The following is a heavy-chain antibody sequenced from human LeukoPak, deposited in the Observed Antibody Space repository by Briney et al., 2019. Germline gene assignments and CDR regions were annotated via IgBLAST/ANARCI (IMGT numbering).Heavy chain of an antibody. J-gene: IGHJ5*02. CDR2: ISWSSGSI. D-gene: IGHD2-2*01. CDR1: GFTFDDYA. CDR3: AKGRDKYQLLSKNWFDP. V-gene: IGHV3-9*01. Sequence: SLRLSCAASGFTFDDYAMHWVRQAPGKGLEWVSGISWSSGSIGYADSVKGRFTISRDNAKNSLYLQMNSLRAEDTALYYCAKGRDKYQLLSKNWFDPWGQGTLVTVSS.